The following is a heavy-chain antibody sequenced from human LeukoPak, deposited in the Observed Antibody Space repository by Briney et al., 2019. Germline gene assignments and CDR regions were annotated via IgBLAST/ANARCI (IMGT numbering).Heavy chain of an antibody. CDR3: ARVDYDSSGYMAGGWFDP. CDR2: INPSGGST. Sequence: ASVKVSCKASGYTFTSYYMHWVRQAPGQGLEWMGIINPSGGSTSYAQKFQGRVTMTRDTSTSTVYMELSSLRSDDTAVYYCARVDYDSSGYMAGGWFDPWGQGTLVTVSS. D-gene: IGHD3-22*01. CDR1: GYTFTSYY. V-gene: IGHV1-46*01. J-gene: IGHJ5*02.